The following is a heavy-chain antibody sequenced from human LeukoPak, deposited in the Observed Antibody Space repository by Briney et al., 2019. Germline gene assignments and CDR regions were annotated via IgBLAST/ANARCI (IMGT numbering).Heavy chain of an antibody. D-gene: IGHD3-10*01. CDR3: ARAGYYGDAFDI. CDR1: GFTFSSYW. J-gene: IGHJ3*02. Sequence: PGGSLRLSCAASGFTFSSYWMRWVRHAPGKGLVWVSRINSDGSSTSYADSVKGRFTISRDNAKNTLYLQMNSLRAEDTAVYYCARAGYYGDAFDIWGQGTMVTVSS. CDR2: INSDGSST. V-gene: IGHV3-74*01.